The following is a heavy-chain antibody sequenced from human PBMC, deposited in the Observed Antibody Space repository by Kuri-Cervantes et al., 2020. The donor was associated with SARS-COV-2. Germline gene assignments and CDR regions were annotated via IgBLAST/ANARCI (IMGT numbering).Heavy chain of an antibody. D-gene: IGHD3-16*01. CDR1: GFTFSSYG. CDR3: AKGGVLGQTLHF. J-gene: IGHJ4*02. CDR2: ISESGDIT. V-gene: IGHV3-23*01. Sequence: ESLKISCAASGFTFSSYGMHWVRQAPGKGLEWVSGISESGDITDYADSVKGRFTISRDSSKNTLYLQMDSLKVEDTAAYYCAKGGVLGQTLHFWGQGTLVTVSS.